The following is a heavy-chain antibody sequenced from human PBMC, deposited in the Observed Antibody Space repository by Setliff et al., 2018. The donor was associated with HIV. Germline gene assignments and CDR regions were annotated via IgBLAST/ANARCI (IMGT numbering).Heavy chain of an antibody. CDR2: ISGSGDTT. V-gene: IGHV3-23*01. CDR1: GFMFGDYL. CDR3: AKDYSSGWFDY. Sequence: GSLRLSCTASGFMFGDYLMTWVRQAPGKGLEWVSGISGSGDTTNYADSVKGRFTISRDNSKNTLYLQMNSLRAEDTAVYYCAKDYSSGWFDYWGQGTLVTVSS. J-gene: IGHJ4*02. D-gene: IGHD6-19*01.